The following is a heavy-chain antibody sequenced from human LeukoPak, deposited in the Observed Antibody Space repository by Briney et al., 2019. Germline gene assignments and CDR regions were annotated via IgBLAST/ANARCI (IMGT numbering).Heavy chain of an antibody. Sequence: GGSLRLSCAASGFTFSSYWMSWVRQAPGKGLEWVANIKQDGSEKYYVDSVKGRFTISRDNAKNSLYLQMNSPRAEDTAVYYCARDSLAYSIWFGEPDYFDYWGQGTLVTVSS. CDR1: GFTFSSYW. D-gene: IGHD3-10*01. CDR2: IKQDGSEK. V-gene: IGHV3-7*01. J-gene: IGHJ4*02. CDR3: ARDSLAYSIWFGEPDYFDY.